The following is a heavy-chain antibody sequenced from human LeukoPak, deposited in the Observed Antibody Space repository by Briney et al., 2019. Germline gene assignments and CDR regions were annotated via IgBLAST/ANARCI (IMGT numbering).Heavy chain of an antibody. V-gene: IGHV4-38-2*02. CDR1: GYSISSGYY. D-gene: IGHD3-16*02. CDR3: ARHGSYRGIAATF. J-gene: IGHJ4*02. CDR2: IYHSGST. Sequence: PSETLSLTCTVSGYSISSGYYWGWIRQPPGKGLEWIGSIYHSGSTYYNLSLKSRVTISVDTSKNQFSLKLSSVTAADTAVYYCARHGSYRGIAATFWGQGTLVTVSS.